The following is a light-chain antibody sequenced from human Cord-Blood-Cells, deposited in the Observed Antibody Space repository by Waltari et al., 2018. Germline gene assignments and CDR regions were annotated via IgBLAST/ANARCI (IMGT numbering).Light chain of an antibody. J-gene: IGKJ1*01. V-gene: IGKV3-15*01. CDR1: HSVSSN. Sequence: EIVMTQSPATLSVSPGERATLSCRASHSVSSNLAWYQQKPGQAPRLLIYGASTRATVIPARFSGSGSGTEVTLTISSLQSEDFAVYYCQQYNNWPWTFGQGTKVEIK. CDR2: GAS. CDR3: QQYNNWPWT.